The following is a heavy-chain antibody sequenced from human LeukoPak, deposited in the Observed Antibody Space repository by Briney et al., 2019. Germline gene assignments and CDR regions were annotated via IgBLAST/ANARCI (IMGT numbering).Heavy chain of an antibody. Sequence: PSETLSLTCTVSGGSISNNYWSWIRQPPGKGLEWIGYIYNSGSTNYNPSLKSRVTISVDTSKNQFSLKLSSVTAADTAVYYCARADIVATTNFDYWGQGTLVTVSS. CDR3: ARADIVATTNFDY. J-gene: IGHJ4*02. CDR1: GGSISNNY. V-gene: IGHV4-59*12. CDR2: IYNSGST. D-gene: IGHD5-12*01.